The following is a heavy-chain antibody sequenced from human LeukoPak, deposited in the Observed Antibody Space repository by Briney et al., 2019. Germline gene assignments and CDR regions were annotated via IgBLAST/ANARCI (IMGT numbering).Heavy chain of an antibody. D-gene: IGHD3-10*01. CDR2: ISSSSSFI. CDR3: ARALAMVRGVNDAFDI. V-gene: IGHV3-21*01. Sequence: GGSPRLSCATSGFTFITYSMNCVRQAPGEGLEWVSSISSSSSFIYYADSVKGRFTISRDNAKNSLYLQMNSLRAEDTAVYYCARALAMVRGVNDAFDIWGQGTMVTVSS. J-gene: IGHJ3*02. CDR1: GFTFITYS.